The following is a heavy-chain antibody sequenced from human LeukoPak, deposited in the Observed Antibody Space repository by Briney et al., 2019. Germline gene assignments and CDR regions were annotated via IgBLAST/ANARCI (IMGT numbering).Heavy chain of an antibody. D-gene: IGHD6-13*01. J-gene: IGHJ6*02. CDR1: GFTFSSYG. V-gene: IGHV3-30*18. Sequence: PGGSLRLSCAASGFTFSSYGMHWVRQAPGKGLEWVAVISYDGSNKYYTDSVKGRFTISRDNSKNTLYLQMNSLRAEDTAVYYCAKEKTIAAAGYGMDVWGQGTTVTVSS. CDR3: AKEKTIAAAGYGMDV. CDR2: ISYDGSNK.